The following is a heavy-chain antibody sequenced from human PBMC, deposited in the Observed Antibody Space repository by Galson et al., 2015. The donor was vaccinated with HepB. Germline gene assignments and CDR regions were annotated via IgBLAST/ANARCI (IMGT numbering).Heavy chain of an antibody. CDR2: IYWDDDK. CDR3: AHRRGLDYYDSSGYFVHFDY. CDR1: GFSLSTSGVG. J-gene: IGHJ4*02. D-gene: IGHD3-22*01. V-gene: IGHV2-5*02. Sequence: PALVKPTQTLTLTCTFSGFSLSTSGVGVGWIRQPPGKALEWLALIYWDDDKRYSPSLKSRLTITKDTSKNQVVLTMTNMDPVDTATYYCAHRRGLDYYDSSGYFVHFDYWGQGTLVTVSS.